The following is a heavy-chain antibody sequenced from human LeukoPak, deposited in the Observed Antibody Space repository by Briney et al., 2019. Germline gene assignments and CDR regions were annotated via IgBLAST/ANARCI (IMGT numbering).Heavy chain of an antibody. CDR1: GGSISSSSYY. CDR2: IYHSGST. Sequence: SETLSLTCTVSGGSISSSSYYWGWIRQPPGKGLEWIGYIYHSGSTYYNPSLKSRVTISVDRSKNQFSLKLSSVTAADTAVYYCARGGAAGMVDYWGQGTLVTVSS. V-gene: IGHV4-30-2*01. J-gene: IGHJ4*02. D-gene: IGHD6-13*01. CDR3: ARGGAAGMVDY.